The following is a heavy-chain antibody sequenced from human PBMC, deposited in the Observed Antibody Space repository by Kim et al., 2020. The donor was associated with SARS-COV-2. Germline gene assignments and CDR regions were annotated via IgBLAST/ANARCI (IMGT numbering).Heavy chain of an antibody. Sequence: SETLSLTCTVSGGSISSGSYYWSWIRQPAGKGLEWIGRIYSSGSTNYNPSLKSRVTISVDTSKNQFSLKLSSVTAADTAVYYCAGLHYIILAGYNQSAEVSDICGPGKMVSVSS. CDR1: GGSISSGSYY. V-gene: IGHV4-61*02. D-gene: IGHD3-9*01. CDR3: AGLHYIILAGYNQSAEVSDI. CDR2: IYSSGST. J-gene: IGHJ3*02.